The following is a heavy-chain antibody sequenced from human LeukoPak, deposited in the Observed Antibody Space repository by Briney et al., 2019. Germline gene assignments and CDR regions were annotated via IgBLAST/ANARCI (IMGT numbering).Heavy chain of an antibody. V-gene: IGHV3-23*01. CDR3: ARSHMYGDYGEDI. CDR2: ISSSGGST. D-gene: IGHD2-21*01. J-gene: IGHJ3*02. CDR1: GLSFSSYA. Sequence: GGSLRLSCAASGLSFSSYAMSWVRQAPGKGLEWVSTISSSGGSTWYADSVKGRFTISRDNSKNTLYLQMNSLRAEDAATYYCARSHMYGDYGEDIWGHGTVVAVSS.